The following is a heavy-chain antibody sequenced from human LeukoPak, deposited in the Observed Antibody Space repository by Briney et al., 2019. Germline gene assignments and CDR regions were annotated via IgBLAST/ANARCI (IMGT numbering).Heavy chain of an antibody. CDR3: ARGGIPPEALGDTFDI. CDR2: ISGDGRIT. D-gene: IGHD1-26*01. V-gene: IGHV3-74*01. J-gene: IGHJ3*02. Sequence: GGSLRHSCAASRFTFSNYWMHWVRQGPGKGLVWVSRISGDGRITRNADSVKGRFFISRDNAKNTLYLQMNSLRAEDTAVYYCARGGIPPEALGDTFDIWGQETMVTVSS. CDR1: RFTFSNYW.